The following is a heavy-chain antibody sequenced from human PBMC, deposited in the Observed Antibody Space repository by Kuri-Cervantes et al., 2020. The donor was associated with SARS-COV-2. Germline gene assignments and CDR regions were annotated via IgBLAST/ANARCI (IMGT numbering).Heavy chain of an antibody. CDR3: ARGNVVVPAATNWFDP. J-gene: IGHJ5*02. V-gene: IGHV4-59*01. CDR2: IYQSGST. D-gene: IGHD2-2*01. Sequence: SETLSLTCTVSGGSISNYYWSWIRQSPGKGLEWIGYIYQSGSTNYNPSLKSRVTISVDTSKNQFSLKLSSVTAADTAVYYCARGNVVVPAATNWFDPWGQGTLVTVSS. CDR1: GGSISNYY.